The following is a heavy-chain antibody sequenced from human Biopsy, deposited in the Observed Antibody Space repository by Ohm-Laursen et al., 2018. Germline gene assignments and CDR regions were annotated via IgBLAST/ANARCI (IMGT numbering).Heavy chain of an antibody. D-gene: IGHD5-12*01. V-gene: IGHV1-69*06. CDR1: GGMFTSYT. J-gene: IGHJ2*01. CDR2: IISLYNTT. CDR3: ARGLGGYDYWYFDL. Sequence: SSVKVSCKASGGMFTSYTINWLRQAPGQGLRWMGGIISLYNTTNSAQKFWDRITVTADKSTNTVYMTLSSLTSEDTAVHFCARGLGGYDYWYFDLWGRGTLVIVSS.